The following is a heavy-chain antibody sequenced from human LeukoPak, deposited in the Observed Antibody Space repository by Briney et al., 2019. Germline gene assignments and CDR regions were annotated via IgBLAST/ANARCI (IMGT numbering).Heavy chain of an antibody. CDR2: IYHSGST. J-gene: IGHJ4*02. CDR1: GGSISSGGYS. V-gene: IGHV4-30-2*01. Sequence: PSQTLSLTWAVSGGSISSGGYSWSWIRQPPGKGLEWIGYIYHSGSTYYNPSLKSRVTISVDRSKNQFSLKLSSVTAADTAVYYCATRHIAAAGVDYWGQGTLVTVSS. CDR3: ATRHIAAAGVDY. D-gene: IGHD6-13*01.